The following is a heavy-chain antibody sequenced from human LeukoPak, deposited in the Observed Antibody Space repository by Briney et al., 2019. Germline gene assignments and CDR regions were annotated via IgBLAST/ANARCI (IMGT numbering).Heavy chain of an antibody. J-gene: IGHJ5*02. CDR3: ARGPTRDIVVVPAAMGLFDP. V-gene: IGHV1-2*02. Sequence: ASVKVSCKASGYTFTGYYMHWVRQAPGQGLEWMGWINPNSGGTNYAQKFQGRFTMTRDTSISTAYMELSRLRSDDTAVYYCARGPTRDIVVVPAAMGLFDPWGQGTLVTVSS. CDR1: GYTFTGYY. D-gene: IGHD2-2*01. CDR2: INPNSGGT.